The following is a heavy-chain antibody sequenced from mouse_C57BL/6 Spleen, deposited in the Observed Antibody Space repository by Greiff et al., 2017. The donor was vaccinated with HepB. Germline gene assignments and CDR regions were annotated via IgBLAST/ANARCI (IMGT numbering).Heavy chain of an antibody. Sequence: DVKLQESGPGLVKPSQSLSLTCSVTGYSITSGYYWNWIRQFPGNKLEWMGYISYDGSNNYNPSLKNRISITRDTSKNQFFLKLNSVTTEDTATYYCARGDYYGPSYWGQGTTLTVSS. CDR3: ARGDYYGPSY. CDR2: ISYDGSN. J-gene: IGHJ2*01. CDR1: GYSITSGYY. D-gene: IGHD1-1*01. V-gene: IGHV3-6*01.